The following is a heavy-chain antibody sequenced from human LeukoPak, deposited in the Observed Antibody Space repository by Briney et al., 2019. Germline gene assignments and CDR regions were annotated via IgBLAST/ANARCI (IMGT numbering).Heavy chain of an antibody. Sequence: GASVKVSCKASGGTFSSYAISWVRQAPGQGLEWMGGIIPIFGTANYAQKFQGRVTITADESTSTAYMELSSLRSEDTAVYYCARGPFSLRFPDYWGQGTLVTVSS. CDR1: GGTFSSYA. CDR2: IIPIFGTA. D-gene: IGHD3-3*01. CDR3: ARGPFSLRFPDY. J-gene: IGHJ4*02. V-gene: IGHV1-69*01.